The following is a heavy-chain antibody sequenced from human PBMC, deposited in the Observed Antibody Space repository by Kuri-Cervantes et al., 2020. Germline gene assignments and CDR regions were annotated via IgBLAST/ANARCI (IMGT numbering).Heavy chain of an antibody. CDR1: GGSVSSGSYY. CDR2: IYHSGST. D-gene: IGHD3-10*01. J-gene: IGHJ4*02. Sequence: ESLKISCTVSGGSVSSGSYYWSWIRQPPGKGLEWIGSIYHSGSTYYNPSLKSRVAMSVDTSKNQFSLKLRSVSAADTAVYYCARGRITMVRGIIGPGPGFDQWGQGTPVTVSS. V-gene: IGHV4-39*07. CDR3: ARGRITMVRGIIGPGPGFDQ.